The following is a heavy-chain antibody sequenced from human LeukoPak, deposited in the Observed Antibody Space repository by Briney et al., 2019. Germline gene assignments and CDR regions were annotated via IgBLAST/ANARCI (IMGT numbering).Heavy chain of an antibody. CDR3: ARQHCSGGDCYFFD. CDR1: GFTFSSYG. CDR2: IWYDGNNK. J-gene: IGHJ4*02. V-gene: IGHV3-33*01. D-gene: IGHD2-15*01. Sequence: GGSLRLSCAASGFTFSSYGMHWVRQAPGKGLEWVALIWYDGNNKYYSDSVKGRFTISRDNSKNTLYLQLNSLRAEDTAVYYCARQHCSGGDCYFFDWGQGTLVTVSS.